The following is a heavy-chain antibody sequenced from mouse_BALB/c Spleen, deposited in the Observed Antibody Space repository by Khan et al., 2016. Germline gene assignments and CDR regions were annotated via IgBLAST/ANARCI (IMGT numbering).Heavy chain of an antibody. CDR1: GYTFTSYW. CDR2: IDPSNGKT. Sequence: QVQLQQSGPELVRPGASVKMSCKASGYTFTSYWMHWVKQRPGQGLEWIGMIDPSNGKTRLNPKFKNKATLTEDKSTNTAYMQLSSLTSEDSAVYYCARRNAYYRYPFAYWGQGTLVTVSA. J-gene: IGHJ3*01. CDR3: ARRNAYYRYPFAY. D-gene: IGHD2-14*01. V-gene: IGHV1S127*01.